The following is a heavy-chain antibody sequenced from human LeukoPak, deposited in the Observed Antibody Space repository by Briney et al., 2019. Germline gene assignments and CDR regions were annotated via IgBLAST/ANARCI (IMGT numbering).Heavy chain of an antibody. V-gene: IGHV4-59*12. CDR1: GGSTRSYY. CDR2: IYYSGST. J-gene: IGHJ4*02. D-gene: IGHD2-2*01. Sequence: SETLSLTCTVSGGSTRSYYWSWIRQPPGKGLEWIGYIYYSGSTNYNPSLKSRVTISVETSKNQFSLKLSSVTAADTAEYFCARESRRSYCNEYWGQGTLVTVSS. CDR3: ARESRRSYCNEY.